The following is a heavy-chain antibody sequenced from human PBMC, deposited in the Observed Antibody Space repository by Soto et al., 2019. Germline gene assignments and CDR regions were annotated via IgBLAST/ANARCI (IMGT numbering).Heavy chain of an antibody. J-gene: IGHJ4*02. CDR1: GYTFNYYG. CDR2: ISAHNGDT. V-gene: IGHV1-18*04. Sequence: QIQLAQSGAEMKRPGASVRVSCEASGYTFNYYGIGWVRQAPGQGLEWVGWISAHNGDTKYAQNLQGRLTLTTDTSTSTAYMELTSLTSDDTAVYYCARDWSRYFDSSGLMWFYWGQGTLVTVSS. CDR3: ARDWSRYFDSSGLMWFY. D-gene: IGHD3-22*01.